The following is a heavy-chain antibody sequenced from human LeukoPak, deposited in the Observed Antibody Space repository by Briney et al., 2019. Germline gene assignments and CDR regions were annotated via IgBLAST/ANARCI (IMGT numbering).Heavy chain of an antibody. CDR1: GFTFSSYG. CDR2: IRYDGSNK. J-gene: IGHJ4*02. D-gene: IGHD3-10*01. CDR3: AKDPRYYGSGSYYY. V-gene: IGHV3-30*02. Sequence: GGSLRLSYAASGFTFSSYGMHWVRQAPGKGLEWVAFIRYDGSNKYYADSVKGRFTISRDNSKNTLYLQMNSLRAEDTAVYYCAKDPRYYGSGSYYYWGQGTLVTVSS.